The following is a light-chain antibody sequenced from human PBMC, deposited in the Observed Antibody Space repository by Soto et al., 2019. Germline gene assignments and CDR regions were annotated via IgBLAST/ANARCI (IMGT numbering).Light chain of an antibody. CDR1: SSDVGKYDY. J-gene: IGLJ1*01. CDR3: SSFAGSNNFPYV. CDR2: EVS. V-gene: IGLV2-8*01. Sequence: QSALTQPPSASGSPGQSVTISCTGTSSDVGKYDYVSWFQHHPGKAPKLIIYEVSKRPSGVPDRFSGSKSGNTASLTVSGLQAEDEADYYCSSFAGSNNFPYVFGTGTKVTVL.